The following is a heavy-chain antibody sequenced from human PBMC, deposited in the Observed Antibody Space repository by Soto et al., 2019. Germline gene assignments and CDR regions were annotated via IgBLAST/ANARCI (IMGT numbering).Heavy chain of an antibody. Sequence: PSETLSLTCTVSGGSISSSSYYWGWIRQPPGKGLEWIGSIYYSGSTYYNPSLKSRVTISVDTSKNQFSLKLSSVTAADTAVYYCARHVQIYNFQMIDYWGQGTLVTVSS. V-gene: IGHV4-39*01. CDR2: IYYSGST. J-gene: IGHJ4*02. D-gene: IGHD2-8*01. CDR3: ARHVQIYNFQMIDY. CDR1: GGSISSSSYY.